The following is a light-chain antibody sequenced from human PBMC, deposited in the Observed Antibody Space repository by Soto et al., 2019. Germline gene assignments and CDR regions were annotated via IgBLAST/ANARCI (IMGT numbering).Light chain of an antibody. J-gene: IGLJ3*02. Sequence: QSALTQPPSASGTPGQRVTISCSGSSSNIGSNTVSWYQQLPGTAPKVLIYSNTQRPSGVPDRFSGSKSGTSASLAISGLQSEDEADYYCAAWDDSLNGWVFGGGTQLTVL. CDR2: SNT. CDR1: SSNIGSNT. V-gene: IGLV1-44*01. CDR3: AAWDDSLNGWV.